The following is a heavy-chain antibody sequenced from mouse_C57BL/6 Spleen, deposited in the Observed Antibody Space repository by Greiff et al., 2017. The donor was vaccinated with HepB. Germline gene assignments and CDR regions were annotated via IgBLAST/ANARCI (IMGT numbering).Heavy chain of an antibody. D-gene: IGHD1-2*01. CDR1: GFTFSSYA. CDR3: TRACVITTASSRAWFAD. V-gene: IGHV5-9-1*02. Sequence: EVKLVESGEGLVKPGGSLKLSCAASGFTFSSYAMSWVRQTPEKRLEWVAYISSGGDYIYYADTVKGRFTISRDNARNTLYLQMSSLKSEDTAMYYCTRACVITTASSRAWFADWGQGTLVTVSA. CDR2: ISSGGDYI. J-gene: IGHJ3*01.